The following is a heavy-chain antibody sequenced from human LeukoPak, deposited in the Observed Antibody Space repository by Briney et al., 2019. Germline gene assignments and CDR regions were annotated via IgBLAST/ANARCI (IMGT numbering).Heavy chain of an antibody. CDR3: ARESNDFLTGYYDY. CDR1: GFTFSTYD. Sequence: GGSLRLSCAASGFTFSTYDFHWARQVTGKGLEWVSAIGTVGDTHYPDSVKGRFTISRENAKNSVYLQMDSLRAEDTAVYYCARESNDFLTGYYDYWGQGILVTVSS. J-gene: IGHJ4*02. CDR2: IGTVGDT. D-gene: IGHD3-9*01. V-gene: IGHV3-13*01.